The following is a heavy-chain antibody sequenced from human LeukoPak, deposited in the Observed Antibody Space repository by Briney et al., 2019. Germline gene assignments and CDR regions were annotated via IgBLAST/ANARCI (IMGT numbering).Heavy chain of an antibody. CDR2: IHTSAST. CDR3: ARDDNSEYSDDAFDI. J-gene: IGHJ3*02. Sequence: PSETPSLTCSVSGASIRSYSWSWLRQPAGKGLEWIGRIHTSASTEYNPSLKSRVTMSVDTSKNQFSLKLNSVTAADTAVYFCARDDNSEYSDDAFDIWGQGTLVTVSS. CDR1: GASIRSYS. V-gene: IGHV4-4*07. D-gene: IGHD1-26*01.